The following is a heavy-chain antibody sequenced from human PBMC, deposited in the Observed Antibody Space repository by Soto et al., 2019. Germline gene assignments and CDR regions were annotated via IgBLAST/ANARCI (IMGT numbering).Heavy chain of an antibody. Sequence: QVQLVQSGAEVKKPGASVKVSCKASGYTFTSYAMHWVRQAPGQSLEWMGWINAGNGNTKYSQKFQGRVTITRDTSASTAYMELSSLRSEDTAVYYCPRDYSNYAYYYYMYVWGKGNTVTVSS. J-gene: IGHJ6*03. D-gene: IGHD4-4*01. CDR2: INAGNGNT. CDR1: GYTFTSYA. V-gene: IGHV1-3*01. CDR3: PRDYSNYAYYYYMYV.